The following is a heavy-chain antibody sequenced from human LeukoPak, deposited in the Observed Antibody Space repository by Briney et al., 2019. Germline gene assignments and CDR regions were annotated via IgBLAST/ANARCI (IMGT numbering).Heavy chain of an antibody. D-gene: IGHD3-3*01. CDR2: ITSSSSYI. J-gene: IGHJ5*02. Sequence: GGSLRLSCVVSGFTFSSSNMNWVRQAPGRGLEWVSSITSSSSYIYYADSVKGRFTISRDNSKNTLYLQMNSLRAEDTAVYYCAKDRRYDFWSWFDPWGQGTLVTVSS. V-gene: IGHV3-21*04. CDR1: GFTFSSSN. CDR3: AKDRRYDFWSWFDP.